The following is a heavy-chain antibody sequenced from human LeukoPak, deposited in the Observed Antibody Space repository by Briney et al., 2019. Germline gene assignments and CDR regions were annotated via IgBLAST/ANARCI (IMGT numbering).Heavy chain of an antibody. Sequence: PSETLSLTCAVYGGSFSGYYWSWIRQPPGKGLEWIGEINHSGSPNYNPSLKSRVTISVDTSKNQFSLKLSSVTAADTAVYYCARVGSYGSGSYYKTDAFDIWGQGTMVTVSS. CDR1: GGSFSGYY. V-gene: IGHV4-34*01. D-gene: IGHD3-10*01. CDR3: ARVGSYGSGSYYKTDAFDI. CDR2: INHSGSP. J-gene: IGHJ3*02.